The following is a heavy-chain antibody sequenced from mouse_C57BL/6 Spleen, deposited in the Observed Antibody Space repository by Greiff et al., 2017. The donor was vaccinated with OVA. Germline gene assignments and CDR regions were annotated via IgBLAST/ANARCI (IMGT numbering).Heavy chain of an antibody. Sequence: QVQLQQSGAELVKPGASVKMSCKASGYTFTSYWITWVKQRPGQGLEWIGDLYPGSGSTNYNEKFKSKATLTVDTSSSTAYMQLSSLTSEDSAVYYCARGDYYAMDYWGQGTSVTVSS. CDR1: GYTFTSYW. CDR3: ARGDYYAMDY. CDR2: LYPGSGST. J-gene: IGHJ4*01. V-gene: IGHV1-55*01.